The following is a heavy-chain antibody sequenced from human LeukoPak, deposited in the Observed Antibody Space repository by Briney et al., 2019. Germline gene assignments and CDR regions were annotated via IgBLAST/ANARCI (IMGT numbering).Heavy chain of an antibody. CDR1: GGSFSGYY. D-gene: IGHD2-2*01. CDR2: INHSGST. CDR3: ARGHDIVVVPAATGFDY. V-gene: IGHV4-34*01. Sequence: PSETLSLTCAVYGGSFSGYYWSWIRQPPGKGLEWIGEINHSGSTNYDPSLKSRVTISADTSKNQFSLKLSSVTAADTAVYYCARGHDIVVVPAATGFDYWGQGTLVTVSS. J-gene: IGHJ4*02.